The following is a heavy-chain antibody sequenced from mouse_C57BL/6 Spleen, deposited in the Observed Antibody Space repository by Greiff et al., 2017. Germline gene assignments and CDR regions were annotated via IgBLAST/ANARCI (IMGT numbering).Heavy chain of an antibody. Sequence: VQLQQSGPELVKPGASVKLSCKASGYSFTGYYMNWVKQSPEKSLEWIGEINPSTGGTTYNQKFKAKATLTVDKSSSTAYMQLKSLTSEDSAVYYCARRSNFLFDYWGQGTTLTGSS. CDR2: INPSTGGT. D-gene: IGHD2-5*01. CDR3: ARRSNFLFDY. J-gene: IGHJ2*01. CDR1: GYSFTGYY. V-gene: IGHV1-42*01.